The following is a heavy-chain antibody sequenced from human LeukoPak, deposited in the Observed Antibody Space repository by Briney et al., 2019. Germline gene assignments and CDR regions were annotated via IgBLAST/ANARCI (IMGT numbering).Heavy chain of an antibody. J-gene: IGHJ6*03. V-gene: IGHV1-2*02. D-gene: IGHD2-2*01. Sequence: GASVKVSCKASGYTFTGYYMHWVRQAPGQGLEWMGWINPNSGGTNYAQKFQGRVTMTRDTSISTAYMELSRLRSDDTAVYYCARVVTATSYFHYYYYMDVWGKGTTVTVSS. CDR2: INPNSGGT. CDR3: ARVVTATSYFHYYYYMDV. CDR1: GYTFTGYY.